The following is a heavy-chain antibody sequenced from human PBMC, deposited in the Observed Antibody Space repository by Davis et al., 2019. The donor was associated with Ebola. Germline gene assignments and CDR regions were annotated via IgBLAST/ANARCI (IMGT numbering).Heavy chain of an antibody. CDR1: GGSVYSGNYF. CDR3: ARGNYGDYIDLYYYNMDV. Sequence: SETLSLTCTVSGGSVYSGNYFWSWIRQSPGRGLEWIGYIYYSGTTNYNPSLKSRVTISLDTSKNQFSLKLSSVTAADTAVYYCARGNYGDYIDLYYYNMDVWGQGTTVTVSS. J-gene: IGHJ6*02. V-gene: IGHV4-61*01. D-gene: IGHD4-17*01. CDR2: IYYSGTT.